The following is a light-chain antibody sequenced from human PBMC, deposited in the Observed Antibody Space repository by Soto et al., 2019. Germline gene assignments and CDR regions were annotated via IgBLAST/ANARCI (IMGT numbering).Light chain of an antibody. V-gene: IGKV1-5*03. CDR1: QSIDNW. CDR3: QQSYSTPIT. J-gene: IGKJ5*01. Sequence: DVQMTQSPSTLSASVGDRVTITCRASQSIDNWLAWYQQKPGKDPKLLIYKTSNLESGVPSRFSGSGSGTEFSLTISSLQPEDFATYYCQQSYSTPITFGQGTRLEI. CDR2: KTS.